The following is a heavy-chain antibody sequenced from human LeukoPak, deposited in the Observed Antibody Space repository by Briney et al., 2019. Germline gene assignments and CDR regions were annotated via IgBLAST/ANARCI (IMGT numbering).Heavy chain of an antibody. V-gene: IGHV3-23*01. D-gene: IGHD6-19*01. CDR2: ISGSGGST. CDR1: GFTFSSYG. CDR3: AKDARYSSGWKSSDY. Sequence: GGSLRLSCAASGFTFSSYGMIWVRQTPGKGLEWVSGISGSGGSTYYADSVKGRFTISRDNSKNTLYLQMNSLRAEDTAVYYCAKDARYSSGWKSSDYWGQGTLVTVSS. J-gene: IGHJ4*02.